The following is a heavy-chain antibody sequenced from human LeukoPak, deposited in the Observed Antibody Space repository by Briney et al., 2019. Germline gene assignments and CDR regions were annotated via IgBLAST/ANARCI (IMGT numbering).Heavy chain of an antibody. Sequence: GGSLRLSCGASGFTFSTCAMNWIRQAPGKGLEWVSATSGSGGRTYYADSVKGRFTISRDNSKNTLYLQMNSLRAEDTAVYYCAKRSAESSGYFNYWGQGILVTVSS. V-gene: IGHV3-23*01. CDR1: GFTFSTCA. J-gene: IGHJ4*02. CDR3: AKRSAESSGYFNY. D-gene: IGHD6-19*01. CDR2: TSGSGGRT.